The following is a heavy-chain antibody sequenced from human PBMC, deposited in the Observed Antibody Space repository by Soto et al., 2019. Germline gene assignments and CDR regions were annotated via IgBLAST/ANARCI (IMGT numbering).Heavy chain of an antibody. J-gene: IGHJ4*02. CDR3: AKARVKGVSPDFDS. CDR1: GGPISLDY. CDR2: IYYSGGT. V-gene: IGHV4-59*01. D-gene: IGHD2-8*01. Sequence: SETLSLTCTVSGGPISLDYWSWIRQPPGKGLEWIGYIYYSGGTRYNPSLQSRVTMSLDTSQRQVFLTLSSVTAADTAVYYCAKARVKGVSPDFDSWGQGVLVTAPQ.